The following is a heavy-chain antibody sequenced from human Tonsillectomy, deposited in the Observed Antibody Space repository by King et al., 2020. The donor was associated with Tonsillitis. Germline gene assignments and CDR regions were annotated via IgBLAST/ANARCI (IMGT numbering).Heavy chain of an antibody. V-gene: IGHV3-66*01. J-gene: IGHJ4*02. D-gene: IGHD6-19*01. CDR2: MYSGGST. CDR1: GFTVSSNY. CDR3: AGVRGAGTSDY. Sequence: VQLVESGGGLVQPGGSLRLSCAASGFTVSSNYMRWVRQAPGKGLECVSVMYSGGSTYYADSVKGRFTISRDNSKNTLYLQMNSLRAEDTAIYYCAGVRGAGTSDYWGQGTLVTVSS.